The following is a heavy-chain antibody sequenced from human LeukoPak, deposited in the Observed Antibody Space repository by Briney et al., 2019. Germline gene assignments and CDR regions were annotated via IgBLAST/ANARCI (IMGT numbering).Heavy chain of an antibody. V-gene: IGHV3-23*01. J-gene: IGHJ4*02. CDR2: ISGSGGTT. CDR1: GFTFSRYA. Sequence: GGSLRLSCSASGFTFSRYAMTWVRRAPGKRLEWVSSISGSGGTTYYADSVKGRFTISRDNSMTALYLQMNSLRAEDTAVYYCAKASESGRGFFGSWGQGTLVTVSS. CDR3: AKASESGRGFFGS. D-gene: IGHD3-10*01.